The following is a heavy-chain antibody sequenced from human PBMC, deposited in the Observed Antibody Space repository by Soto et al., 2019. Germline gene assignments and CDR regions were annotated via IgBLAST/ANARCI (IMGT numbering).Heavy chain of an antibody. Sequence: SETLSLTCTVSGGSISSGNYYWSWIRQPPGKGLEWIGFISYSGSTYYSTSLKSRVTISVDTSKNQFSLKLSSVTAADTAVYYCARHTPAISISDHWGQGTLVTVSS. CDR1: GGSISSGNYY. D-gene: IGHD2-15*01. CDR3: ARHTPAISISDH. CDR2: ISYSGST. V-gene: IGHV4-30-4*01. J-gene: IGHJ4*02.